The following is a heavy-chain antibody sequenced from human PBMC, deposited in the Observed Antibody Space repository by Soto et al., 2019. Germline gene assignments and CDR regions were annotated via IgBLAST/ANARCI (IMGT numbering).Heavy chain of an antibody. J-gene: IGHJ5*02. D-gene: IGHD3-10*01. Sequence: SETLSLTCTVSGGSITSDNYYWSWIRQPPGKGLEWIGYIYYTGSTYYSPSLKSRIIISVDTSTSQFSLNLISVTAADTAVYYCARLYGAGRNWFDTWGQGTLVTVSS. CDR3: ARLYGAGRNWFDT. CDR1: GGSITSDNYY. CDR2: IYYTGST. V-gene: IGHV4-30-4*01.